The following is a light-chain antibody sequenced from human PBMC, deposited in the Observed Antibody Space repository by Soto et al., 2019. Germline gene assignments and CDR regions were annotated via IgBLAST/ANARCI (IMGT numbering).Light chain of an antibody. J-gene: IGKJ1*01. V-gene: IGKV1-5*01. CDR3: QQYNSYSWT. CDR2: DAS. Sequence: DIQMTQSPSTLSASIGDRVTITCRASQIISYYLAWYQQRPGKAPKLLIFDASTLESGVPSRFSGSGSGTEFTLTISSLQPEDFATYYCQQYNSYSWTFGQGTKVDIK. CDR1: QIISYY.